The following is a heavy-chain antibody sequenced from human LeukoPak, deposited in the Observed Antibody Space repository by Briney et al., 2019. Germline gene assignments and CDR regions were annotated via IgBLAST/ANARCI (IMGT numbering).Heavy chain of an antibody. D-gene: IGHD6-13*01. J-gene: IGHJ3*02. CDR2: IYFTGSA. Sequence: PSETLSLTCTVSGGSIRTGGHYWTWIRQHPGKGLEWIGYIYFTGSAYYTPSLKSRVTITVDTSKNQFSLNMSSVTAADTAVHYCARDSRSAAVGGIGPTLDIWGQGTMVVVSS. V-gene: IGHV4-31*03. CDR3: ARDSRSAAVGGIGPTLDI. CDR1: GGSIRTGGHY.